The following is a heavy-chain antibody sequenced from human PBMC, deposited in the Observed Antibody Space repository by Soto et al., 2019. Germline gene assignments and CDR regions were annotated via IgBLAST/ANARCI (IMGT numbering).Heavy chain of an antibody. CDR3: AKLSCTSSTCYFPGWFDP. J-gene: IGHJ5*02. D-gene: IGHD2-2*01. V-gene: IGHV4-31*03. CDR1: GDSISGGASF. Sequence: ASETLSLTCTVSGDSISGGASFWSWIRQPPGKGLEWIANVYYSGSSYYNPSLKSRLTISVDTTKNQFSLQLKSMTAADTAVYYCAKLSCTSSTCYFPGWFDPWGQGILVTVS. CDR2: VYYSGSS.